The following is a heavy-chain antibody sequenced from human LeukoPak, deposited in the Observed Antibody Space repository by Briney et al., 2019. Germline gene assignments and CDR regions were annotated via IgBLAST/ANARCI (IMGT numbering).Heavy chain of an antibody. J-gene: IGHJ4*02. CDR3: AKASVVVPAATFDY. CDR2: ISWNSGSI. D-gene: IGHD2-2*01. Sequence: PGRSLRLSCAASGFTFDDYAMHWVRQAPGKGLEWVSGISWNSGSIGYADSVKGRFTISRDNAKNSLYLQMNSLRAEDMALYYCAKASVVVPAATFDYWGQGTLVTVSS. CDR1: GFTFDDYA. V-gene: IGHV3-9*03.